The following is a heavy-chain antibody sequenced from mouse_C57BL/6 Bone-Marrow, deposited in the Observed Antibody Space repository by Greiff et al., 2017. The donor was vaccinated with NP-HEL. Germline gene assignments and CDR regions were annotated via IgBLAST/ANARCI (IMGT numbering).Heavy chain of an antibody. CDR1: GYAFSSSW. CDR2: IYPGDGDT. V-gene: IGHV1-82*01. Sequence: QVQLQQSGPELVKPGASVKISCKASGYAFSSSWMNWVKQRPGQGLEWIGRIYPGDGDTNYNGKFKGKATLTADKSSSTAYMQLSSLTSEDSAVYFCASDYYDFFAYWGQGTLVTVSA. J-gene: IGHJ3*01. CDR3: ASDYYDFFAY. D-gene: IGHD2-4*01.